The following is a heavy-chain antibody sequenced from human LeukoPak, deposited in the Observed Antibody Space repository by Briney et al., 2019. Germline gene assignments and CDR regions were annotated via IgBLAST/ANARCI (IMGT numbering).Heavy chain of an antibody. CDR1: GYTFTSYD. Sequence: ASVKVSCKASGYTFTSYDINWVRQATGQRLEWMRWMNPNSGNTGYAQKFQGRVTMTRNTSISTAYMELSSLRSEDTAVYYCARVAHRGDCYDYWGQGTLVTVSS. CDR3: ARVAHRGDCYDY. CDR2: MNPNSGNT. V-gene: IGHV1-8*01. D-gene: IGHD2-15*01. J-gene: IGHJ4*02.